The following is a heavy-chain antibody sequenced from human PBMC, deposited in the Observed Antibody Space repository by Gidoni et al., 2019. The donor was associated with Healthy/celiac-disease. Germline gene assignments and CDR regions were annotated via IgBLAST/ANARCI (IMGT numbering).Heavy chain of an antibody. V-gene: IGHV1-46*01. J-gene: IGHJ4*02. D-gene: IGHD4-17*01. CDR2: INPCGGST. CDR1: GYTFTSYY. CDR3: ARDFVYGDYPGF. Sequence: QVQLVQSGAEVKKPGASVKVSCKPSGYTFTSYYMHWVRQAPGQGLEWMGIINPCGGSTSYAQKFQGRVTMTRDTSTSTVYMELSSLRSEDTAVYYCARDFVYGDYPGFWGQGTLVTVSS.